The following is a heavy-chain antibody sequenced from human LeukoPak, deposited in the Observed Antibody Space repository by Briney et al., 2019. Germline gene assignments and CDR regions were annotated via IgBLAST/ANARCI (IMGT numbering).Heavy chain of an antibody. CDR2: ISSSSSYI. V-gene: IGHV3-21*01. D-gene: IGHD3-22*01. J-gene: IGHJ3*02. Sequence: GGSLRLSCAASGFTFSSYSMNWVRQAPGKGLEWVSSISSSSSYIYYADSVKGRFTISRDNAKNSLYLQMNSLRAEDTAVYYCARKNYYDSSGYQDAFDIWGQGTMVTVSS. CDR1: GFTFSSYS. CDR3: ARKNYYDSSGYQDAFDI.